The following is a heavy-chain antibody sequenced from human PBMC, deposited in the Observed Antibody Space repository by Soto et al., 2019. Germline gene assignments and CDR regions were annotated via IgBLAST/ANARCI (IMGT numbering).Heavy chain of an antibody. CDR2: IIPIFGTA. CDR1: GGTFSSYA. J-gene: IGHJ4*02. Sequence: QVQLVQSGAEVKKPGSSVKVSCKASGGTFSSYAISWVRQAPGQGLEWMGGIIPIFGTANYAQKFQGRVTVTADEATSTASMELSSLRSEDTAVYSCARESRYCSGGSCYFLPGIDYWGQGTLVTVSS. V-gene: IGHV1-69*12. D-gene: IGHD2-15*01. CDR3: ARESRYCSGGSCYFLPGIDY.